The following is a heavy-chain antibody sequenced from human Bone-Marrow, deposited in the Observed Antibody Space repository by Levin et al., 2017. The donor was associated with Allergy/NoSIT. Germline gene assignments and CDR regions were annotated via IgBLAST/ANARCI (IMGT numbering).Heavy chain of an antibody. Sequence: TSETLSLTCNVSGASMTTYYWSWIRQSPGKAPEWIGYIYKTGTTNYNPSLKSRVTMSLDTSKSQFSLNLSSMTAADTAIYYCAREMSGSYSIFDSWGQGILVTVSS. J-gene: IGHJ4*02. CDR1: GASMTTYY. D-gene: IGHD1-26*01. V-gene: IGHV4-59*01. CDR2: IYKTGTT. CDR3: AREMSGSYSIFDS.